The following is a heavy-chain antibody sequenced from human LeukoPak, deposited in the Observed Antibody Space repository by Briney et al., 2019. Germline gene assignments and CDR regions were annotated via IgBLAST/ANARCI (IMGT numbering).Heavy chain of an antibody. CDR1: GFDFRTYA. Sequence: GGSLRLSCVASGFDFRTYAMSWVRQAPGQGLEWISVITGTGGGGNKTYYAESVKGRFSISRDDSKNTLFLQMHNLRPDDTAVYLCATTVTLDFWGQGTLVLVSS. J-gene: IGHJ4*02. CDR2: ITGTGGGGNKT. V-gene: IGHV3-23*01. D-gene: IGHD1-1*01. CDR3: ATTVTLDF.